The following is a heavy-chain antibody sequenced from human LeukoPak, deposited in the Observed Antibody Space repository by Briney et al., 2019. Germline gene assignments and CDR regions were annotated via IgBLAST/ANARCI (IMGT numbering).Heavy chain of an antibody. Sequence: PSETLSLTCTVSGGSISSYYWSWIRQPPGKGLEWIGYIYYSGSTNYNPSLKSRVTISVDTSKNQFSLKLSSVTAADTAVYYCARDSGGSYYYYYYMGVWGKGTTVTVSS. CDR1: GGSISSYY. D-gene: IGHD1-26*01. V-gene: IGHV4-59*01. CDR2: IYYSGST. J-gene: IGHJ6*03. CDR3: ARDSGGSYYYYYYMGV.